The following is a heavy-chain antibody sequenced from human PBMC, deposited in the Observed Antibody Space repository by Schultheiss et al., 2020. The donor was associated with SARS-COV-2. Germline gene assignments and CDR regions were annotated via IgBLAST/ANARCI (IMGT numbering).Heavy chain of an antibody. CDR1: GFTFNTYA. V-gene: IGHV3-30*07. Sequence: GESLKISCAASGFTFNTYAMHWLRQAPGKGLEWVAVISYDGSNKYYADSVKGRFTISRDNSKNTLYLQMNSLRAEDTAVYYCARAHKYYYGSGSYSYDYWGQGTLVTVSS. CDR2: ISYDGSNK. D-gene: IGHD3-10*01. CDR3: ARAHKYYYGSGSYSYDY. J-gene: IGHJ4*02.